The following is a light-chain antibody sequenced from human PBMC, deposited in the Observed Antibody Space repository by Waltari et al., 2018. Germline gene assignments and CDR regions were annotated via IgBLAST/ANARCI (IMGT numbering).Light chain of an antibody. J-gene: IGKJ2*01. CDR1: QSISSY. CDR3: QQTSSTPPYT. Sequence: DIQMTQSPSSLSASVGDRVTITCRASQSISSYLNWYQQKPGKAPKLLIYVASSLQSRVPSRFSCSGSGTEFTLTISSLQSEDFATYYCQQTSSTPPYTFGQGTKLEIK. CDR2: VAS. V-gene: IGKV1-39*01.